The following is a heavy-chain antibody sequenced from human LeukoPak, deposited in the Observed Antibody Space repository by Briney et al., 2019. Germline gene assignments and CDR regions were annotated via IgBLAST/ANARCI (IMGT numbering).Heavy chain of an antibody. J-gene: IGHJ4*02. CDR1: GITFSTFA. V-gene: IGHV3-23*01. D-gene: IGHD5-12*01. CDR3: AKGHSAYGTGFDF. CDR2: ISGAGDRT. Sequence: PGGSLRLSCAASGITFSTFAMSWVRQAPGRGLECVSVISGAGDRTYYAETVRGRFTISRDNSKNTLYLQMSSLRAEDTAVYYCAKGHSAYGTGFDFWGQGTLVTVSS.